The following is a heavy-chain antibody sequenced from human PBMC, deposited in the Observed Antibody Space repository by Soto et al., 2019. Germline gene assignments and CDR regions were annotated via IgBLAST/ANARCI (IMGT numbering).Heavy chain of an antibody. J-gene: IGHJ3*02. CDR2: IKQDGSEK. Sequence: PGVSLRLSCAASGFTFSSYWMSWVRQAPGKGLEWVANIKQDGSEKYYVDSVKGRFTISRDNAKNSLYLQMNSLRAEDTAVYYCARDEGYCSSTSCSYRRSDAFDIWGQGTMVTVSS. D-gene: IGHD2-2*01. CDR3: ARDEGYCSSTSCSYRRSDAFDI. V-gene: IGHV3-7*01. CDR1: GFTFSSYW.